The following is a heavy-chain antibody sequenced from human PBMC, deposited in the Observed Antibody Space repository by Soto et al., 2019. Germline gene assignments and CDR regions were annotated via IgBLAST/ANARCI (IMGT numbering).Heavy chain of an antibody. CDR3: ARFGGYPGPLYY. V-gene: IGHV4-59*01. D-gene: IGHD3-16*02. Sequence: PSETLSLTCSVSGVSISSYFWSWIRQAPGRGLEWIGYTYHRGSTNYSPSLKSRVAISLDTSENQFSLKVNSVTAADTAVYYCARFGGYPGPLYYWGRGPPVTVSS. CDR1: GVSISSYF. CDR2: TYHRGST. J-gene: IGHJ4*02.